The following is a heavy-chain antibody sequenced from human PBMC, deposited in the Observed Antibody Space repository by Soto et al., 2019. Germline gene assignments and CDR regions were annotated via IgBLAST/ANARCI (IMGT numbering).Heavy chain of an antibody. D-gene: IGHD1-1*01. CDR1: GDSVSSKSAA. J-gene: IGHJ4*02. V-gene: IGHV6-1*01. CDR3: ARTTSVFDY. CDR2: TYYRSRWYN. Sequence: SQTLSLTCVISGDSVSSKSAAWNWIRQSPSRGIEWLVRTYYRSRWYNEYAVSVKSRITINPDTSKNQFSLQLNSVTPVVTPTYFCARTTSVFDYWGQGTLVTVSS.